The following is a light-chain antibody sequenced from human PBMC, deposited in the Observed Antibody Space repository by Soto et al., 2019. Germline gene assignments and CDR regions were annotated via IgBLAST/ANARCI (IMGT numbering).Light chain of an antibody. V-gene: IGLV1-40*01. CDR3: QSYDSSLSGSV. Sequence: QSELTQPPSVSGAPGQRVTISCTGSRSNIGAGYHVHWYQQLPGTAPKLLIYGNSNRPSGVPDRFSGSKSGTSASLAITGLQAEDEADYYCQSYDSSLSGSVFGGGTKLTVL. CDR1: RSNIGAGYH. CDR2: GNS. J-gene: IGLJ3*02.